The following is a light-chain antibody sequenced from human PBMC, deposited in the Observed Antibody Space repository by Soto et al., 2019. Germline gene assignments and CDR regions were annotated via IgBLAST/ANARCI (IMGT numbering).Light chain of an antibody. CDR1: RSDVGGYNR. Sequence: QSVLTQPPSAPGSSGESVTMSCTGSRSDVGGYNRVSWYQQHPGKAPKVVSREVTKRPSGVPGRFSGSESGNTASLTVSGLQAEDEADYYCSSYATGNNYVFGSGTKVTVL. CDR2: EVT. CDR3: SSYATGNNYV. V-gene: IGLV2-8*01. J-gene: IGLJ1*01.